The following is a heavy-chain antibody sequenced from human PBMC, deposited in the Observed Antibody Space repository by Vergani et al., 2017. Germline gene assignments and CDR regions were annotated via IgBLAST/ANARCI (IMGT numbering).Heavy chain of an antibody. D-gene: IGHD2-15*01. CDR2: ISASGNA. V-gene: IGHV4-61*02. CDR1: GGSISAGYYF. Sequence: QVQLQASGPGRVKPSQTLSLTCTMSGGSISAGYYFWSWIRQPAGKGLEWLGHISASGNASHSPSLKTGVSMSVDTSKNQFSLTVRSVTAADTAIYFCARRSGGYYSGGKVHPLRTAFDVWGHGTVVTVSS. CDR3: ARRSGGYYSGGKVHPLRTAFDV. J-gene: IGHJ3*01.